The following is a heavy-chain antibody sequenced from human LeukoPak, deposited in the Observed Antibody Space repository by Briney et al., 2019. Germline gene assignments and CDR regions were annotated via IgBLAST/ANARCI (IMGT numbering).Heavy chain of an antibody. CDR2: IYHSGST. V-gene: IGHV4-30-2*01. CDR1: GGSISSGGYS. CDR3: ARETKLMGYSSGLGFNY. Sequence: SQTLSLTCAVSGGSISSGGYSWSWIRQPPGKGLEWIGYIYHSGSTYYNPSLKTRVTISADTSKNQLSLNLTSVTAADTAVYYCARETKLMGYSSGLGFNYWGQGTLVTVSS. J-gene: IGHJ4*02. D-gene: IGHD6-19*01.